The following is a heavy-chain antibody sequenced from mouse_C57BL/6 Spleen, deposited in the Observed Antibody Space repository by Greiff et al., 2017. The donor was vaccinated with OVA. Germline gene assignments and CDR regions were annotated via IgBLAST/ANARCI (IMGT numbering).Heavy chain of an antibody. Sequence: QLQLHPSGAALVTPGASVPISFQASFSAFPSSWMNCVKHRPGQVLAWIGQIYPGDGDTNYNGKFKGKATLTADKSASTAYMQLSSLTSEDSAVYFCARSRDDLPFAYWGQGTLVTVSA. CDR3: ARSRDDLPFAY. D-gene: IGHD2-1*01. CDR1: FSAFPSSW. J-gene: IGHJ3*01. CDR2: IYPGDGDT. V-gene: IGHV1-80*01.